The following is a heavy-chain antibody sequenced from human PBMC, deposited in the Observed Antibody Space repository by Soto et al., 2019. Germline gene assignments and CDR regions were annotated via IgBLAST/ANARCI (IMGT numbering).Heavy chain of an antibody. Sequence: PGGSLRLSCVASGFTFSSYSMVWVRQAPGKGLEWVSYIFAAGSTIYYADSVKGRFTISRDNAQNSLFLQMSSLRAEDTAVYYCARDFFGGHPDYYYYGMDVWGQGTTVTVSS. CDR1: GFTFSSYS. J-gene: IGHJ6*02. V-gene: IGHV3-48*04. D-gene: IGHD3-10*01. CDR3: ARDFFGGHPDYYYYGMDV. CDR2: IFAAGSTI.